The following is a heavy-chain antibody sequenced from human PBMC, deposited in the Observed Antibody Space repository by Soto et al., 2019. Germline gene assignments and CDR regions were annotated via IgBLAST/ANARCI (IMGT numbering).Heavy chain of an antibody. V-gene: IGHV3-30-3*01. D-gene: IGHD2-2*01. CDR1: GFTCGSYA. Sequence: GGSLRLSCAASGFTCGSYAMHWVRQAPGKGLEWVAVISYDGSNKYNADSVKGRFTISRDNSKSTVHLQINSLGTEDTAVYYCARDYAVLQPPYYGLDVWGQGTTVTSP. CDR3: ARDYAVLQPPYYGLDV. CDR2: ISYDGSNK. J-gene: IGHJ6*02.